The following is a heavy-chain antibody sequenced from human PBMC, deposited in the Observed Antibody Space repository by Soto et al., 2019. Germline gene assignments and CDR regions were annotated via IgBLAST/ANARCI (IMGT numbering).Heavy chain of an antibody. D-gene: IGHD5-12*01. CDR1: GGSVNSGSYY. V-gene: IGHV4-61*01. J-gene: IGHJ3*02. CDR3: ARFFPVCGIKKSGYTFDI. Sequence: PSETLSLTCTVSGGSVNSGSYYWSWIRQPPGKGLEGFGYIYFSGNTNSNPSLKSPVTISVDRAQNQLSLKLSSATAADTAVYYWARFFPVCGIKKSGYTFDIWGQGTVVTVSS. CDR2: IYFSGNT.